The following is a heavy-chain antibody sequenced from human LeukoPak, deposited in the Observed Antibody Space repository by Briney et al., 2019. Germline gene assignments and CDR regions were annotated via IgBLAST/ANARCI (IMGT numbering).Heavy chain of an antibody. CDR3: VRVKGTYFDF. V-gene: IGHV3-48*01. CDR2: ISASGSNI. CDR1: GFPFSSYS. J-gene: IGHJ4*01. Sequence: PGGSLRLSCAASGFPFSSYSMNWVRQAPGKGLEWVSYISASGSNIYYLDSVKGRFTVSRDNAMNSLFLQMDRPRAEDKAVYYCVRVKGTYFDFWGHGTLVTVSS. D-gene: IGHD1-1*01.